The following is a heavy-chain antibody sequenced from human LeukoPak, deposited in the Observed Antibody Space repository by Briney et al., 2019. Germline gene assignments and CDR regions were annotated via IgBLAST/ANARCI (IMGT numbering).Heavy chain of an antibody. CDR2: IWFDGSAK. J-gene: IGHJ4*02. CDR1: GFGFSSYD. Sequence: GGSLRLSCAASGFGFSSYDMHWVRQAPGKGLEWVAIIWFDGSAKYYGDSVKGRFTISRDNSKNTLYLQMNSLRVEDTAVYYCARDLNREDFDYWGQGTLVAVSS. CDR3: ARDLNREDFDY. V-gene: IGHV3-33*01. D-gene: IGHD1-14*01.